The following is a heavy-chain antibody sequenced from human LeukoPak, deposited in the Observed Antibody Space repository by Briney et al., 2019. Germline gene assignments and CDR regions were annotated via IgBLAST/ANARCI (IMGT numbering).Heavy chain of an antibody. D-gene: IGHD2-2*01. CDR2: ISGSGGST. Sequence: PGGSLRLSCAASGFTFSGYAMSGGRQGPGRGVGWGSAISGSGGSTYYAASVKGRFTISRDNSKTTLYLQMNSLRAEDTAVYYCAKDTVLLVPAAPDHWAQGTLVTVSS. V-gene: IGHV3-23*01. J-gene: IGHJ4*02. CDR1: GFTFSGYA. CDR3: AKDTVLLVPAAPDH.